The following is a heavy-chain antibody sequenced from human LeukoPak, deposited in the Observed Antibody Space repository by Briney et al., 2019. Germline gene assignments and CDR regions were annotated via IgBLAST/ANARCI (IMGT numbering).Heavy chain of an antibody. CDR3: ARDHGEEGDYSFDY. J-gene: IGHJ4*02. CDR1: GGSISSYY. Sequence: SETLSLTCTVSGGSISSYYWSWIRQPPGKGLEWIGYIYYSGSTNYNPSLKSRVTISVDTSKNQFSLNLSSVTAADTAVYYCARDHGEEGDYSFDYWGQGTLVTVSS. CDR2: IYYSGST. D-gene: IGHD3-10*01. V-gene: IGHV4-59*12.